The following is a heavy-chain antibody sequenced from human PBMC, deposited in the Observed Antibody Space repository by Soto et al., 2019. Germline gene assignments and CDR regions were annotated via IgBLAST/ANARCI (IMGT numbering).Heavy chain of an antibody. J-gene: IGHJ6*03. V-gene: IGHV3-23*01. CDR1: GFIFSNYV. CDR2: ISGRGDNT. D-gene: IGHD3-3*01. CDR3: AKESHLARFLEWLMSTGYMDV. Sequence: PGGSLRLSCAASGFIFSNYVMSWVRQTPGKGLEWVSGISGRGDNTYYADSVKGRFTVSRDNSKNTLYLQMNSLRAEDTAVYYCAKESHLARFLEWLMSTGYMDVWGKGTTVTVSS.